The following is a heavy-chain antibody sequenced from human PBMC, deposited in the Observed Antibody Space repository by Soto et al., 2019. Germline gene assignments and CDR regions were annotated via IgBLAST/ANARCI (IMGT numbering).Heavy chain of an antibody. CDR3: ARAERFLEWLSPSPLLDV. J-gene: IGHJ6*02. Sequence: GGSLRLSCAASGFTFSSYSMNWVRQAPGKGLEWVSSISSSSSYIYYADSVKGRFTISRDNAKNSLYLQMNSLRAEDTAVYYCARAERFLEWLSPSPLLDVWGQGTTVTVSS. D-gene: IGHD3-3*01. V-gene: IGHV3-21*01. CDR1: GFTFSSYS. CDR2: ISSSSSYI.